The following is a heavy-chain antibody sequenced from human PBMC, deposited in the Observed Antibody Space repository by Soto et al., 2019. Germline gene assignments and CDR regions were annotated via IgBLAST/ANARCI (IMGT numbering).Heavy chain of an antibody. V-gene: IGHV3-49*03. CDR3: ASLTSWSQEYYYGMDV. Sequence: PGGSLRLSCTGSGFTFGDFGMSWFRQAPGKGLEWLSFIRSKGYGGTTESAASVRGRFITSRDDSKSIAYLQMNSLKTGDTAVYYCASLTSWSQEYYYGMDVWGQGTTVTVSS. CDR1: GFTFGDFG. CDR2: IRSKGYGGTT. J-gene: IGHJ6*02. D-gene: IGHD2-2*01.